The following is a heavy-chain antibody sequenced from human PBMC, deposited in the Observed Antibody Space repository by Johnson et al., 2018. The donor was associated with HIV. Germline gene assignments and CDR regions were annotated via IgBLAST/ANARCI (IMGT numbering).Heavy chain of an antibody. D-gene: IGHD1-26*01. CDR3: ARSRWADDAFDG. J-gene: IGHJ3*01. CDR1: GFSFSTYW. CDR2: IDTEGSGT. Sequence: EVQLVESGGRLVQPGGSLRLSCAASGFSFSTYWMHWVRRVPGKGLVWVSRIDTEGSGTTYADSVKGRFTISRDNAKNTVYLQMISLRAEDMAVYYCARSRWADDAFDGWGQGTMVIVSS. V-gene: IGHV3-74*02.